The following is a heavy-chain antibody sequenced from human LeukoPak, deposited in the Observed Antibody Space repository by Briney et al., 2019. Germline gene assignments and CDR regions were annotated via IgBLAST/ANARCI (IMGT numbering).Heavy chain of an antibody. CDR2: INHSGST. D-gene: IGHD3-10*01. CDR3: ARRRRPRRYGSWDEDY. CDR1: GGSFSGYY. J-gene: IGHJ4*02. V-gene: IGHV4-34*01. Sequence: SETLSLTCAVYGGSFSGYYWSWIRQPPGKGLEWIGEINHSGSTNYNPSLKSRVTISVDTSKNQFSLKLSSVTAADTAVYYCARRRRPRRYGSWDEDYWGQGTLVTVSS.